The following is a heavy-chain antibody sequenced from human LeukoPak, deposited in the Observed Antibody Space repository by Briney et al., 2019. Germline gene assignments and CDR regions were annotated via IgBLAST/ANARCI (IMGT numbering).Heavy chain of an antibody. CDR1: GFTFGTYD. CDR2: INSAGNT. Sequence: GGSLRLSCAASGFTFGTYDMHWVRQATGKGLEWVSGINSAGNTYYPGSVKGRFTISREDAKNSFYLQMNSLRAGDTAVYYCARETYWGQGTLVTVSS. V-gene: IGHV3-13*04. J-gene: IGHJ4*02. CDR3: ARETY.